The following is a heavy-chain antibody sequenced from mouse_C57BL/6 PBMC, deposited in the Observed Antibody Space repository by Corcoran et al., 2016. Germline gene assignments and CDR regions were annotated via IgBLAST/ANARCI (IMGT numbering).Heavy chain of an antibody. V-gene: IGHV1-19*01. D-gene: IGHD2-1*01. CDR3: ARGLSYGNPFDY. J-gene: IGHJ3*01. CDR2: INPYNGGT. CDR1: GYTFTDYY. Sequence: EVQLQQSGPVLVKPGASVKMSCKASGYTFTDYYMNWVKQSHGKSLEWIGVINPYNGGTSYNQKFKGKATLTVDKSSSTAYMELNSLTSEDSAYYYCARGLSYGNPFDYWGQGTLVTVSA.